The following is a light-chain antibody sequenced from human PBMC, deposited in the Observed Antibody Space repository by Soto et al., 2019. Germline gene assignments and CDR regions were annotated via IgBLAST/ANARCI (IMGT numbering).Light chain of an antibody. J-gene: IGKJ1*01. V-gene: IGKV1-39*01. Sequence: DIQMTQSPSSLSASVGDRVTITCRASQSISSYLNWYQQKPGKAPKLLIYAAFSLQSGVPSRFSGSGSGTDFTLTISSLQPEDFTIYYCQQSSSTPWTFGQGTKVEIK. CDR3: QQSSSTPWT. CDR2: AAF. CDR1: QSISSY.